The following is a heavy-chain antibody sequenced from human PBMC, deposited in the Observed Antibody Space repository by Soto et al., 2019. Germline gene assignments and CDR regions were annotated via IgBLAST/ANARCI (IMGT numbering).Heavy chain of an antibody. D-gene: IGHD6-19*01. CDR1: GFTFSSYW. J-gene: IGHJ3*02. V-gene: IGHV3-7*01. CDR2: IKQDGSEK. Sequence: EVQLVESGGGLVQPGGSLRLSCAASGFTFSSYWMSWVRQAPGKGLEWVANIKQDGSEKYYVDSVKGRFTISRDNAKNSLYLQMNSLRAEDTAVYYCARVHSSGWTDAFDIWCQGTMVTVSS. CDR3: ARVHSSGWTDAFDI.